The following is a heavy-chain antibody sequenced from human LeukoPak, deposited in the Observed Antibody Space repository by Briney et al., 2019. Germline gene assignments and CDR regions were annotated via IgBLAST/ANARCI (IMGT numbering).Heavy chain of an antibody. CDR1: GYTFTRYG. V-gene: IGHV1-18*01. CDR3: ARAGDGQHYPRY. J-gene: IGHJ4*02. Sequence: ASVKVSCKASGYTFTRYGISWVRQAPGQGLEGMGWISAYNGNTNYAQKLQGRDHLHTDTSKSTAYMELRSLRSEDTGVYYCARAGDGQHYPRYRGQGTLATVPS. D-gene: IGHD5-24*01. CDR2: ISAYNGNT.